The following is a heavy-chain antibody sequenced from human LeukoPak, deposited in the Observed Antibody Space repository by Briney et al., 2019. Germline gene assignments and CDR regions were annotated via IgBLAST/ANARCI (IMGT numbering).Heavy chain of an antibody. D-gene: IGHD3-3*01. CDR3: ARGTFWSQDYYYYMDV. CDR2: INPNSGGT. J-gene: IGHJ6*03. CDR1: GYTFTGYY. Sequence: ASVKVSCKASGYTFTGYYMHWVRQAPGQGLEWMGWINPNSGGTNYAQKFQGRVTMTRDTSISTAYMELSRLRSDDTAVYYCARGTFWSQDYYYYMDVWGKGTTVNVSS. V-gene: IGHV1-2*02.